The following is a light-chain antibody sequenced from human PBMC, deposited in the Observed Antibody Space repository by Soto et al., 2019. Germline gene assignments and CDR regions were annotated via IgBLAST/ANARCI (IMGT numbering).Light chain of an antibody. Sequence: EIVMTQCPGTLSLSPGERATLSCRASQSVSRYLGWYQQKPGQAPRLLIYDASNRATGIPARFSGSGSGTDFTLTISSLEPEDFAVYYCQQRSKWPLTFGGGTKVETK. J-gene: IGKJ4*01. CDR3: QQRSKWPLT. CDR2: DAS. CDR1: QSVSRY. V-gene: IGKV3-11*01.